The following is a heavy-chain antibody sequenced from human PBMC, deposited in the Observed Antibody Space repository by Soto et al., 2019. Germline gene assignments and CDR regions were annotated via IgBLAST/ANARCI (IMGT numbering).Heavy chain of an antibody. Sequence: QVQLQQWGAGLLKPSETLSLTCAVYGGSFSGYYWSWIRQPPGKGLEWIGEINHSGSTNYNPSLKRRVSISVDTSTIQFSLTLSSVTAADTAVYYCARGKGYCSGGSCYGWFDPWGQGTLVTVSS. CDR3: ARGKGYCSGGSCYGWFDP. CDR2: INHSGST. V-gene: IGHV4-34*01. CDR1: GGSFSGYY. J-gene: IGHJ5*02. D-gene: IGHD2-15*01.